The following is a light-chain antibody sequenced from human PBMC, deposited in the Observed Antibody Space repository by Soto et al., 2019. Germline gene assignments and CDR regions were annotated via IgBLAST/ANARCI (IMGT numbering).Light chain of an antibody. V-gene: IGKV1-5*03. CDR1: QSISSW. Sequence: DIQMTQSPSTLSASVGDRVTITCRASQSISSWLAWYQQKPGKAPKLLIYKASSLEGGVPSRFSGSGSGTDFTLTISSLQADDFATYYCQQYNNYWTFGQGTKVELK. CDR2: KAS. J-gene: IGKJ1*01. CDR3: QQYNNYWT.